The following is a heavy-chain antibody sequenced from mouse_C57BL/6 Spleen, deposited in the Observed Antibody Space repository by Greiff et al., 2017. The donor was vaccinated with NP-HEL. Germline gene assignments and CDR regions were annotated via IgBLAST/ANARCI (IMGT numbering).Heavy chain of an antibody. J-gene: IGHJ4*01. Sequence: VQLQESGAELARPGASVKLSCKASGYTFTSYGISWVKQRTGQGLEWIGEIYPRSGNTYYNEKFKGKATLTADKSSSTAYMELRSLTSEDSAVYFCARSYYDYDDYAMDYWGQGTSVTVSS. CDR2: IYPRSGNT. V-gene: IGHV1-81*01. D-gene: IGHD2-4*01. CDR3: ARSYYDYDDYAMDY. CDR1: GYTFTSYG.